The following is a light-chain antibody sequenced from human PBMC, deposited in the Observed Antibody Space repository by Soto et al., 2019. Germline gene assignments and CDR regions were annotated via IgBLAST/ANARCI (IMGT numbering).Light chain of an antibody. CDR2: KAS. CDR3: QHYNSYSET. CDR1: QTISSW. J-gene: IGKJ1*01. Sequence: DVPLTQSPSTIYRSLGDSVPITCRASQTISSWLAWYQQKPGKAPKLLIYKASTLKSGVPSRFSGSGSGTEFTLTISSLQPDDFATYYCQHYNSYSETFGQATKVDIK. V-gene: IGKV1-5*03.